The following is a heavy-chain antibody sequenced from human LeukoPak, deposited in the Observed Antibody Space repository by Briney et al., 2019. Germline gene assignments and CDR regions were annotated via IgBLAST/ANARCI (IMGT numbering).Heavy chain of an antibody. CDR3: ARVLGMYSSSWPSDY. CDR2: ISSSSSTV. Sequence: PGGSLRLSCAASGFIFSAYTMNWVRQAPGKGLEWVAYISSSSSTVYYADSVKGRFIISRDNAKNSLYLQMNSLGAEDTALYYCARVLGMYSSSWPSDYWGQGTLVTVSS. CDR1: GFIFSAYT. V-gene: IGHV3-48*04. D-gene: IGHD6-13*01. J-gene: IGHJ4*02.